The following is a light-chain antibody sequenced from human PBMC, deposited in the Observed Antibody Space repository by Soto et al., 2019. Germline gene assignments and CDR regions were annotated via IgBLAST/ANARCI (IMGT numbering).Light chain of an antibody. CDR2: GAS. CDR1: QSVSDSS. J-gene: IGKJ2*01. Sequence: EIVLTQSPGTLSLSPGERATLSCRASQSVSDSSLAWYHQKPGQAPRLLIYGASRRATGIPDTFSGSGSGTDFTLTISRLEPEDFAVYYCQLYGDSPMYTFGPGTKLEIK. CDR3: QLYGDSPMYT. V-gene: IGKV3-20*01.